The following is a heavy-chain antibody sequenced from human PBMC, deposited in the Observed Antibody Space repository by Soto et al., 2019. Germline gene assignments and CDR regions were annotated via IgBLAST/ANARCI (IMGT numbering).Heavy chain of an antibody. CDR1: GFTFSSYA. V-gene: IGHV3-23*01. J-gene: IGHJ4*02. CDR3: ARDPRYRESY. Sequence: EVQLLESGGGLVQPGGSLRLSCAASGFTFSSYAMSWVRQAPGKGLEWVSGISASGGSTYYADSVKGRFTISRDNSKNTLYLQMNSLRAEDTAGYYCARDPRYRESYWGQGTLVTVSS. D-gene: IGHD1-26*01. CDR2: ISASGGST.